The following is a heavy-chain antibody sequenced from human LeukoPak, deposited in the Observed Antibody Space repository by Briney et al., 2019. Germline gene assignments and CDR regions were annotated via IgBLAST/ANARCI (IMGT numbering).Heavy chain of an antibody. CDR3: ITPLPYSAQ. Sequence: PGGSLRLSCAASGFTFSNAYMNWVRQAPGKGLEWVGRIKPKTDGGTTGYAAPVKGRFSISRDDSKNMLYLQMNSLKTEDTAVYYCITPLPYSAQGGQGTLVTVSS. V-gene: IGHV3-15*07. CDR1: GFTFSNAY. D-gene: IGHD2-21*01. CDR2: IKPKTDGGTT. J-gene: IGHJ4*02.